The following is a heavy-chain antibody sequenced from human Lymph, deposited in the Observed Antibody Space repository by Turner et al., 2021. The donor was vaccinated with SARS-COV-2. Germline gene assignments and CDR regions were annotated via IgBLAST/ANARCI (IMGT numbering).Heavy chain of an antibody. Sequence: QVQPVQSGAEVKKPGSSVMVSCKASGGTFSSYAINWVRRAPGQGLEWMGSIIPIFGIANSAQKFQGRVTITAAESTSTAYMELSSLRSEDTAVYYCARERGSISGAVRGMDVWGQGTTVTVSS. D-gene: IGHD7-27*01. V-gene: IGHV1-69*18. J-gene: IGHJ6*02. CDR2: IIPIFGIA. CDR3: ARERGSISGAVRGMDV. CDR1: GGTFSSYA.